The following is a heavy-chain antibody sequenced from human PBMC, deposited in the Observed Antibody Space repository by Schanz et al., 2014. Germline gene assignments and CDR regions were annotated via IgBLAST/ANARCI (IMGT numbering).Heavy chain of an antibody. CDR2: ISGSGGST. D-gene: IGHD3-22*01. CDR1: GFTFSSYG. CDR3: AKDPSHGDYDYYFDY. J-gene: IGHJ4*02. V-gene: IGHV3-23*01. Sequence: VQLLQFGGGVVQFGRSLRLSCVASGFTFSSYGMHWVRQAPGKGLEWVSAISGSGGSTYYADSVKGRFTISRDNSKNTLYLQMNSLRAEDTAVYYCAKDPSHGDYDYYFDYWGQGTLVTVSS.